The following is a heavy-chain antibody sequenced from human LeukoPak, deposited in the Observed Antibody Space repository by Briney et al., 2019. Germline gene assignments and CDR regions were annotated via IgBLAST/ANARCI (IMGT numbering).Heavy chain of an antibody. CDR1: GGSISSGGYS. CDR2: IYQSGST. Sequence: SETLSLTCAVSGGSISSGGYSWSWLRQPPGKGLEWIGYIYQSGSTYYNPSLKSRVTISVDRSKNQFSLKLSSVTAADTAVYYCARGGLYYYGSGSYTPFDPWGQGTLVTVSS. J-gene: IGHJ5*02. V-gene: IGHV4-30-2*01. D-gene: IGHD3-10*01. CDR3: ARGGLYYYGSGSYTPFDP.